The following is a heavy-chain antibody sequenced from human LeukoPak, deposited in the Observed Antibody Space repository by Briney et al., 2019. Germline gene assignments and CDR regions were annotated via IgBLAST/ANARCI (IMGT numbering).Heavy chain of an antibody. CDR1: GFTVSSNY. V-gene: IGHV3-53*01. CDR3: ARPHDYGDAFDI. J-gene: IGHJ3*02. CDR2: IYSGGST. Sequence: GGSLRLSCAASGFTVSSNYMSWVRQAPGKGLEWVSAIYSGGSTYYADSVKGRFTISRDNSKNTLYLQMNSLRAEDTAVYYCARPHDYGDAFDIWGQGTMVTVSS. D-gene: IGHD4-17*01.